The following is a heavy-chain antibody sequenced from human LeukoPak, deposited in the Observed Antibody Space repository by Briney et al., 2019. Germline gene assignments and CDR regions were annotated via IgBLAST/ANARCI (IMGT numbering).Heavy chain of an antibody. CDR3: ARDRYSSSWYYPEYYFDY. CDR2: IKQDGSEK. CDR1: GFTFSSYW. V-gene: IGHV3-7*01. D-gene: IGHD6-13*01. Sequence: GGSLRPSCAASGFTFSSYWMSWVRQAPGKGLEWVANIKQDGSEKYYVDSVKGRFTISRDNAKNSLYLQMNSLRAEDTAVYYCARDRYSSSWYYPEYYFDYWGQGTLVTVSS. J-gene: IGHJ4*02.